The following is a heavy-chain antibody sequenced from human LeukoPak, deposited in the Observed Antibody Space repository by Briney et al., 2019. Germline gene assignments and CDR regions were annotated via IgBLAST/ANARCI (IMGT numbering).Heavy chain of an antibody. D-gene: IGHD5-18*01. V-gene: IGHV4-34*01. CDR1: GGSFSGYY. Sequence: SETLSLTCAVYGGSFSGYYWSWIRQPPGKGLEWIGEINHSGSNNYNPSLKSRVTISVDTSKNQFSLKLSSVTAADTAVYYCARGISYGDWGQGTLVTVSS. CDR3: ARGISYGD. J-gene: IGHJ4*02. CDR2: INHSGSN.